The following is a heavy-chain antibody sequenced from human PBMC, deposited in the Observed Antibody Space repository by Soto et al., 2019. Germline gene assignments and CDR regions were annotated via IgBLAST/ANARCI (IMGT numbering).Heavy chain of an antibody. CDR3: ARGRRVKSLYYYYGMDV. Sequence: QVQLQQWGAGLLKPSETLSLTCAVYGGSFRGYYWSWIRQPPGKGLEWIGEINHSGSTNYNPSLKSRVTISVDTSKNQFSLKLTSVTAADRAVYYCARGRRVKSLYYYYGMDVWGQGTTVTVSS. CDR2: INHSGST. CDR1: GGSFRGYY. V-gene: IGHV4-34*01. J-gene: IGHJ6*02.